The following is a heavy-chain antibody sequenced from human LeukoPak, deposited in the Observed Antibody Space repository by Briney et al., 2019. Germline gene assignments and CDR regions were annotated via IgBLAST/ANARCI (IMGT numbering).Heavy chain of an antibody. Sequence: GGSLRLSCAASGFTFSSYGMHWVRQAPGKGLEWVAVISYDGSNKYYADSVKGRFTISRDNSKNSLYLQMNSLRAEDTAVYYCAKLPTTVTTLGFDYWGQGTLVTVSS. CDR2: ISYDGSNK. D-gene: IGHD4-11*01. J-gene: IGHJ4*02. V-gene: IGHV3-30*18. CDR1: GFTFSSYG. CDR3: AKLPTTVTTLGFDY.